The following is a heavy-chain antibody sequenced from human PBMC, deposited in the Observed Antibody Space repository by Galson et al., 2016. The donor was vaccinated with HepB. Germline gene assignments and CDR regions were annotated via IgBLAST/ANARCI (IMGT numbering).Heavy chain of an antibody. D-gene: IGHD3-3*01. V-gene: IGHV3-33*01. CDR2: IWYDGSKK. Sequence: SLRLSCAASGFTLSSYGMHWVRQAPGKGLEWLAVIWYDGSKKYYADSVRGRFTISRDISKNTLYLQMNSLRVEDTAVYFCARSFNNYEEWLDPWGQGTLVTVPS. CDR3: ARSFNNYEEWLDP. CDR1: GFTLSSYG. J-gene: IGHJ5*02.